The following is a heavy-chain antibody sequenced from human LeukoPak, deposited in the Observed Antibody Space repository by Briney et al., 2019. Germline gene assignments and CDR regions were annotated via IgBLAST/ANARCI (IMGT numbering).Heavy chain of an antibody. CDR3: AKRIEYSSSSAYFDY. J-gene: IGHJ4*02. CDR2: IYSGGST. CDR1: GFTVSSNY. V-gene: IGHV3-53*01. D-gene: IGHD6-6*01. Sequence: GGSLRLSCAASGFTVSSNYMSWVRQAPGKGLEWVSVIYSGGSTYYADSVKGRFTISRDNSENTLYLEMYSLRADDTAIYYCAKRIEYSSSSAYFDYWGQGTLVTVSS.